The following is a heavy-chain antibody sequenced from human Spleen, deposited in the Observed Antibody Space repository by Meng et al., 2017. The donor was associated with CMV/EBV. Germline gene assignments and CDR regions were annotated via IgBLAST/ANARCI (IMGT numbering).Heavy chain of an antibody. V-gene: IGHV4-4*02. CDR1: DYVSRYNW. Sequence: DYVSRYNWWSWVRQTPGKGLEWIGEIYHTGTTNYNPSLKSRLTMSVDKSKNQFSLNLKSVTAADTALYYCARGRGRHNAWIYSFDSWGQGALVTVSS. D-gene: IGHD5-12*01. CDR2: IYHTGTT. CDR3: ARGRGRHNAWIYSFDS. J-gene: IGHJ4*02.